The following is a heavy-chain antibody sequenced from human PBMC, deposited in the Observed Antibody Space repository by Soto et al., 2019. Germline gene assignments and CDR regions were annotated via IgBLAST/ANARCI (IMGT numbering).Heavy chain of an antibody. Sequence: GGSLRLSCAASGFTFSSYWMSWVRQAPGKGLEWVANIKQDGSEKYYVDSVKGRFTISRDNAKNSLYLQMNSLRAEDTAVYNCARGGYYGSGSPFDYWGQGTLVTVSS. D-gene: IGHD3-10*01. V-gene: IGHV3-7*03. CDR3: ARGGYYGSGSPFDY. CDR2: IKQDGSEK. CDR1: GFTFSSYW. J-gene: IGHJ4*02.